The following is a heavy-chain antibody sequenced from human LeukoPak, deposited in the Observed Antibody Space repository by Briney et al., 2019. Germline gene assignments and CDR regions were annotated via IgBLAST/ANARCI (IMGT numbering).Heavy chain of an antibody. V-gene: IGHV3-30*03. CDR3: ARVRYYYDSSGYYIDY. CDR2: ISYDGSNK. CDR1: GFTFSSYG. J-gene: IGHJ4*02. Sequence: GGSLRLSCAASGFTFSSYGMHWVRQAPGKGLEWVAVISYDGSNKYYADSVKGRFTISRDNAKNSLYLQMNSLRAEDTAVYYCARVRYYYDSSGYYIDYWGQGTLVTVSS. D-gene: IGHD3-22*01.